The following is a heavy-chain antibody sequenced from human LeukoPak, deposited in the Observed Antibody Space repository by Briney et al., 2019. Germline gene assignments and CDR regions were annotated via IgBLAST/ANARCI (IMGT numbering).Heavy chain of an antibody. CDR2: TSYEGSNK. CDR3: ARDHNWNYQDY. D-gene: IGHD1-7*01. Sequence: PGGSLRLSCAASGSTFSSYAMHWVRQAPGKGLEWVAVTSYEGSNKYYADSAKGRFTISRDNSKNTLYLQMNSLRAEDTAVYYCARDHNWNYQDYWGQGTLVTVSS. V-gene: IGHV3-30-3*01. J-gene: IGHJ4*02. CDR1: GSTFSSYA.